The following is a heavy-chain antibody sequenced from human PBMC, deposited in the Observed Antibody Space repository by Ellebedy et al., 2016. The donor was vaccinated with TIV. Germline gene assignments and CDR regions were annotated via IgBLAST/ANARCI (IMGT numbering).Heavy chain of an antibody. CDR3: AKDIFAVAGMRGGGWFDP. V-gene: IGHV3-9*01. Sequence: SLKISCAASGFTFDDYAMHWVRQAPGKGLEWVSGISWNSGSIGYADSVKGRFTISRDNAKNSLYLQMNSLRAEDTALYYCAKDIFAVAGMRGGGWFDPWGQGTLVTVSS. D-gene: IGHD6-19*01. CDR2: ISWNSGSI. J-gene: IGHJ5*02. CDR1: GFTFDDYA.